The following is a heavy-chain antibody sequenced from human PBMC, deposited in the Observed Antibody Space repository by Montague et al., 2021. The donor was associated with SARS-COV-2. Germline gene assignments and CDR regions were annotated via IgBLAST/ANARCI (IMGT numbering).Heavy chain of an antibody. Sequence: ETLSLTCAVYGGSFSGYYWNWIRQPPGKGLEWIGEINHSGSAKYNPSLKRRVTISVDTSKNQFSLKLNSVTAADTAVYYCARLGEGVVPAPILGVGPYYSYFYMDVWGKGATVTASS. CDR3: ARLGEGVVPAPILGVGPYYSYFYMDV. V-gene: IGHV4-34*01. J-gene: IGHJ6*03. CDR2: INHSGSA. D-gene: IGHD2-2*02. CDR1: GGSFSGYY.